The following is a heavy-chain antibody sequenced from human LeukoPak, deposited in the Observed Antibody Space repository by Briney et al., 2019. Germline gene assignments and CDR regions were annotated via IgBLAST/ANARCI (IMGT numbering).Heavy chain of an antibody. CDR2: IIPIFGTA. V-gene: IGHV1-69*05. CDR3: ARDNWNVIVGWFDP. CDR1: GGTFSSYA. D-gene: IGHD1-1*01. Sequence: SVKVSCKASGGTFSSYAISWVRQAPGQGLEWMGGIIPIFGTANYAQKFQGRVTITRDTSASTAYMELSSLRSEDTAVYYCARDNWNVIVGWFDPWGQGTLVTVSS. J-gene: IGHJ5*02.